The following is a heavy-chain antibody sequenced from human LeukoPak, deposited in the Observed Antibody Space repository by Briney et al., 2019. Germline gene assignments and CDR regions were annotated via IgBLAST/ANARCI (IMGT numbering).Heavy chain of an antibody. V-gene: IGHV3-30*02. CDR1: GFTFSSYG. D-gene: IGHD2-15*01. J-gene: IGHJ6*03. Sequence: GGSLRLSCAASGFTFSSYGFHWVRQAPGKGLEWVAFIRYEGNEKYYADSVKGRFTISRDNSKNTLYLEMNSLRAEDTAVYYCARRGTHCSGGSCYTYYMDVWGKGTTVTVSS. CDR3: ARRGTHCSGGSCYTYYMDV. CDR2: IRYEGNEK.